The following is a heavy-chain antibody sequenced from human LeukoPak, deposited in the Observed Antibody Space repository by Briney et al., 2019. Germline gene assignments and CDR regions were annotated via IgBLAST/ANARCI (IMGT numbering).Heavy chain of an antibody. J-gene: IGHJ4*02. CDR2: IKSKNDGGTT. V-gene: IGHV3-15*01. CDR3: TKVIRGYSGSIDS. Sequence: GGSLRLSCAASGFTFSDAWMSWVRQAPGKGLEWVGRIKSKNDGGTTEYAAPVRGRFTISRDDPENTLSLQMNSLKIEDTAVYYCTKVIRGYSGSIDSWGQGTLVSVSS. D-gene: IGHD1-26*01. CDR1: GFTFSDAW.